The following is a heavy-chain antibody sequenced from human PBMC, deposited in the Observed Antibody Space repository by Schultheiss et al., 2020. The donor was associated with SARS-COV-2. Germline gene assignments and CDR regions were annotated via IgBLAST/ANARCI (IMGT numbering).Heavy chain of an antibody. Sequence: GGSLRLSCAASGFAFSSYAMSWVRQAPGKGLECVSRISGSGGSTYYANSVKGRFTISRDNSKNTLYLQMNSLRAEDTAVYYCARGGNYVQDALDIWGQGTMVTVAS. CDR3: ARGGNYVQDALDI. D-gene: IGHD1-26*01. V-gene: IGHV3-23*01. CDR1: GFAFSSYA. J-gene: IGHJ3*02. CDR2: ISGSGGST.